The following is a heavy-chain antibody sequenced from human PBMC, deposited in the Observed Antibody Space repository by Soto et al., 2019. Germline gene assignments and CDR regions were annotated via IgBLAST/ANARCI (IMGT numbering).Heavy chain of an antibody. J-gene: IGHJ4*02. CDR3: AKWHTYNYDSLAYAGFDC. CDR1: GFTFSSYA. CDR2: ISGGGVT. V-gene: IGHV3-23*01. D-gene: IGHD3-22*01. Sequence: PXGSLRLSCAASGFTFSSYAMTWVRQAPGKGLEWVSAISGGGVTYYADSVKGQFTISRDISKNTVYLQMNSLRAEDTATYYCAKWHTYNYDSLAYAGFDCWGPGTQVTVSS.